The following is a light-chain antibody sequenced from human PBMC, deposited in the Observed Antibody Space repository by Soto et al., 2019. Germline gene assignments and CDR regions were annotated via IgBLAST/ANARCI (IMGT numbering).Light chain of an antibody. CDR3: QQYHDYPLT. Sequence: GDRVTITCRASQSISSRLAWHQQRPGKAPKLLIHDASSLESGVPSRFSGSGSGTEFTLSISSLQPDDFATYYCQQYHDYPLTFGGGTKVEIK. V-gene: IGKV1-5*01. CDR2: DAS. J-gene: IGKJ4*01. CDR1: QSISSR.